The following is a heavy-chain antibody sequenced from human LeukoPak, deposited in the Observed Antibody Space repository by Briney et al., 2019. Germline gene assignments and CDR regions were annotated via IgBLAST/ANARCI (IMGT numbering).Heavy chain of an antibody. CDR3: ARWAVVVPAAIL. V-gene: IGHV4-38-2*02. Sequence: SETLSLTCTVSGYSISSGYFWGWVRQPPGKGLEWIGSFYHSGRTYYNPSLKSRVTLMVDTSRNQFSLKLSSVTAADTAVYYCARWAVVVPAAILWGQGTLVTVSS. CDR1: GYSISSGYF. J-gene: IGHJ4*02. D-gene: IGHD2-2*01. CDR2: FYHSGRT.